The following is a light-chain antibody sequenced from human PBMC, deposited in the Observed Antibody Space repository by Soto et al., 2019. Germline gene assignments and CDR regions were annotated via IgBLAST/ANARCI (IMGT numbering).Light chain of an antibody. J-gene: IGKJ3*01. CDR2: AAS. V-gene: IGKV1-27*01. CDR3: QKYNSAPRT. Sequence: DIQMTQSPSSLSASVGDIVTITCRASQGISTYLAWYQQKPGKVPKLLIYAASTLQSGVPSRFSGSGSGTDFTLTISGLQPEDVATYYCQKYNSAPRTFGPGTKVDIK. CDR1: QGISTY.